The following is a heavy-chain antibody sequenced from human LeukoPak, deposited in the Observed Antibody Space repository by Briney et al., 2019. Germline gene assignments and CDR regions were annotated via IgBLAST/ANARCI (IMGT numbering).Heavy chain of an antibody. V-gene: IGHV4-31*03. D-gene: IGHD3-22*01. J-gene: IGHJ3*01. CDR1: LDSISSGDYY. Sequence: SQTLSLTCTVSLDSISSGDYYWSWIRQHPGKGLEWIGYIYHSGSTYYNPSLKSRVLISIDTSKNQFSLNLSSVTAADTALYYCARNFDSHNAFDVWGQGTMVTVSS. CDR3: ARNFDSHNAFDV. CDR2: IYHSGST.